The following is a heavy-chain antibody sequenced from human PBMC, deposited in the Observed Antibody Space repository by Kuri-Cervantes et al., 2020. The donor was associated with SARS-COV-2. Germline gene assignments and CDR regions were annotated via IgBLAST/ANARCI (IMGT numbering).Heavy chain of an antibody. J-gene: IGHJ5*02. V-gene: IGHV1-69*10. Sequence: SVKVSCKASGGTFSSYAISWVRQAPGQGLEWMGGIIPIFGIANYAQKFQGRVTITADKSTSTAYMELSSLRSEDTAVYYCARWGNYYDFWSGDNWFDPWGQGTLVTVSS. CDR1: GGTFSSYA. D-gene: IGHD3-3*01. CDR2: IIPIFGIA. CDR3: ARWGNYYDFWSGDNWFDP.